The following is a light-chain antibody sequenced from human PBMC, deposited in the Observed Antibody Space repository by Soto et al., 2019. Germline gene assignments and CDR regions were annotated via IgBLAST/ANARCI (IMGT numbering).Light chain of an antibody. CDR1: QSISSW. V-gene: IGKV1-5*03. Sequence: DIQMTQSPSTLSASVGDRVTITCRASQSISSWLAWYQQKPGKAPKLLIYKASSLESGVPLRFSGSGSGTEFTLTISSLQPDDFATYYCQQYHTYRTFGQGTKVDI. CDR3: QQYHTYRT. CDR2: KAS. J-gene: IGKJ1*01.